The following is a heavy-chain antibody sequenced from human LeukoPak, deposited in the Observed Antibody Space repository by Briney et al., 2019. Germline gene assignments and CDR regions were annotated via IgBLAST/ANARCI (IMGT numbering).Heavy chain of an antibody. CDR1: GDSVSSNSAA. V-gene: IGHV6-1*01. D-gene: IGHD6-19*01. Sequence: SQTPSLTCAISGDSVSSNSAAWNWIRQSPSRGLEWLGRTYYRSKWYNDYAVSVKSRITINPDTSKNQFSLQLNSVTPEDTAVYYCARDPEKAVAGTGGDDAFDIWGQGTMVTISS. CDR3: ARDPEKAVAGTGGDDAFDI. J-gene: IGHJ3*02. CDR2: TYYRSKWYN.